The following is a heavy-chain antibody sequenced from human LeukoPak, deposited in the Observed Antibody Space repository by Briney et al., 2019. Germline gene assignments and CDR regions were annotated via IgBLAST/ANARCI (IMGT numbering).Heavy chain of an antibody. CDR2: IYWNDDK. CDR1: GFSLSTSGVG. V-gene: IGHV2-5*01. J-gene: IGHJ4*02. D-gene: IGHD2-2*01. CDR3: AHTTRYCSSTSCSDFDY. Sequence: SGPTLVNPTQTRTLTCTFSGFSLSTSGVGVGWIRQPRGKALGWLALIYWNDDKRYSPSLKSRLTITKDTSKNQVVLTMTNMDPVDTATYYCAHTTRYCSSTSCSDFDYWGQGTLVTVSS.